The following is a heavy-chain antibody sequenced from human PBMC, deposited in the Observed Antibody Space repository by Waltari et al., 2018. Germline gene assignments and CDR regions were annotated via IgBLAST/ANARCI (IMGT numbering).Heavy chain of an antibody. CDR1: GGSISSSSYY. Sequence: QLQLQESGPGLVKPSETLSLTCTVSGGSISSSSYYWGWIRQPPGKGLEWIGSIYYSGGTYDNPSLKSRVTISVDTSKKQFSLKLSSVTAADTAVYYCARVYRDSRYYYYYMDVWGKGTTVTISS. V-gene: IGHV4-39*07. D-gene: IGHD3-22*01. J-gene: IGHJ6*03. CDR3: ARVYRDSRYYYYYMDV. CDR2: IYYSGGT.